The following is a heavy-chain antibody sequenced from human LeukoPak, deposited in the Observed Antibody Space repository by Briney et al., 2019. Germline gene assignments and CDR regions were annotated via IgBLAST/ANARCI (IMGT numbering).Heavy chain of an antibody. CDR3: ARDSSPYCGDDCYFDAFDL. CDR1: EFTFGSYW. CDR2: INRDGSKN. J-gene: IGHJ3*01. V-gene: IGHV3-7*03. Sequence: GGSLRLSCAASEFTFGSYWMTWVRQAPGKGLEWVANINRDGSKNHFVDSVKRRFTISRDNAKNFLYLQMNSLRAEDTAVYFCARDSSPYCGDDCYFDAFDLWGQGTMVTVSS. D-gene: IGHD2-21*02.